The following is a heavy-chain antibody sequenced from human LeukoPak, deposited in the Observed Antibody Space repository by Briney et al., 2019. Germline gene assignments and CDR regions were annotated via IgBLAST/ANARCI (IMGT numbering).Heavy chain of an antibody. CDR3: ARGGLWFGELFIFDY. D-gene: IGHD3-10*01. J-gene: IGHJ4*02. CDR1: GFTFSSYD. Sequence: PGRSLRLSCAASGFTFSSYDMHWVRQATGKGLEWVSAIGTAGDTYYPGSVKGRFTISRENAKNSLYLQMNSLRAGDTAVYYCARGGLWFGELFIFDYWGQGTLVTVSS. CDR2: IGTAGDT. V-gene: IGHV3-13*01.